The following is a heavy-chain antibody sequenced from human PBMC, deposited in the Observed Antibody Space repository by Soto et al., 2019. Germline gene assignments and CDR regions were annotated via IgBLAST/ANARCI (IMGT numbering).Heavy chain of an antibody. CDR1: GLTISGKKY. V-gene: IGHV3-53*01. CDR3: ATWHEREHAFDV. Sequence: VQLVESGGGLIQPGESLRLSCAAFGLTISGKKYVAWVRQAPGKGLEWGSALYDVDGSFYADSVTGRFTTSSDSSKTTVYLQMNDLRPDDTAVYYCATWHEREHAFDVWGQGTTVTISS. J-gene: IGHJ3*01. CDR2: LYDVDGS. D-gene: IGHD1-1*01.